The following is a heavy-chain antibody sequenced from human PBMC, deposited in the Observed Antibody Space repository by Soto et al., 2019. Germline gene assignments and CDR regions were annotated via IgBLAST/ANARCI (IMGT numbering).Heavy chain of an antibody. D-gene: IGHD1-26*01. V-gene: IGHV1-69*02. CDR1: GGTFSSYT. Sequence: QVQLVQSGAEVKKPGSSVKVSCKASGGTFSSYTISWVRQAPGQGLEWMGRIIPILGIANYAQKFQGRVTITADKSTSTAYMELSSVRSADTAVYYCARLRDSDGMDVWGQGTPVTVSS. CDR2: IIPILGIA. CDR3: ARLRDSDGMDV. J-gene: IGHJ6*02.